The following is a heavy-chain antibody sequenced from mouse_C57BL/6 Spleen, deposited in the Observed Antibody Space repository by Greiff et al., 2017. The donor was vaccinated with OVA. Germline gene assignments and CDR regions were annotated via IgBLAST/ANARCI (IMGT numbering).Heavy chain of an antibody. Sequence: EVKLQESGPGLVKPSQSLSLTCSVTGYSITSGYYWNWIRQFPGNKLEWMGYISYDGSNNYNPSLKNRSTITRDTSKDQFFLKLKSGTAEDTAKYYSEGGGADWGQGTLVTVSA. CDR3: EGGGAD. J-gene: IGHJ3*01. CDR2: ISYDGSN. V-gene: IGHV3-6*01. CDR1: GYSITSGYY.